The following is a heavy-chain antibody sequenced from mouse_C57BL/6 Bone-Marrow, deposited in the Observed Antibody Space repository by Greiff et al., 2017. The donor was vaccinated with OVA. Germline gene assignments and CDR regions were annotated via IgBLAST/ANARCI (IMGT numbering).Heavy chain of an antibody. CDR2: IYPGSGST. J-gene: IGHJ2*01. Sequence: VQLQQSGAELVKPGASVKMSCKASGYTFTSYWITWVKQRPGQGLEWIGDIYPGSGSTNYNEKFKSKATLTVDTSSSTAYMQLSSLTSEDSAVYYCAPYYGSSRGYFDYWGQGTTLTVSS. D-gene: IGHD1-1*01. CDR3: APYYGSSRGYFDY. V-gene: IGHV1-55*01. CDR1: GYTFTSYW.